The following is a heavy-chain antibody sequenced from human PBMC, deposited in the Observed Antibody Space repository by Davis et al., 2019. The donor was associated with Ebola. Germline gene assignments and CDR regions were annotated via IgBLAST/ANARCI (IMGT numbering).Heavy chain of an antibody. D-gene: IGHD1-26*01. V-gene: IGHV3-72*01. J-gene: IGHJ3*01. CDR1: GFTFSDHY. CDR2: TRNKIRGYTT. Sequence: PGGSLRLSCAVSGFTFSDHYMDWVRQDTGKGLEWVGRTRNKIRGYTTEYAASVKGRFTVSRDESKNSLHLQMNSLKSDDTAVYYCVRARIVGGIQPAFDFWGQGTVVTVSS. CDR3: VRARIVGGIQPAFDF.